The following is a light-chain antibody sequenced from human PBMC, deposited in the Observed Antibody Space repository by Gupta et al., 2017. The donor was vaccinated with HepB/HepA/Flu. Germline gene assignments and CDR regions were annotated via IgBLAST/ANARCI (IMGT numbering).Light chain of an antibody. Sequence: DIVMTQSPDSLAVSLGARATINCKSSQSLLYSSNSKNYLAWYQQKPGQSPRLLICCASTRESGVPDRISGSGSGTDFTLTISSLQAEDVAVYYCQQYYSNPITFGGGTKVEIK. J-gene: IGKJ4*01. CDR2: CAS. CDR1: QSLLYSSNSKNY. CDR3: QQYYSNPIT. V-gene: IGKV4-1*01.